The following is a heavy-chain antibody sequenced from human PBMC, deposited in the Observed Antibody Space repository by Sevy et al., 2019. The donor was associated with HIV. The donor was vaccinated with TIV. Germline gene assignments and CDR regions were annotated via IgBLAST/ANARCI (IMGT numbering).Heavy chain of an antibody. CDR1: GFTFSSYW. CDR3: ARVLLWGSSSWLTPVFSGMDV. Sequence: GGSLRLSCAASGFTFSSYWMSWVRQAPGKGLEWVANIKQDGSEKYYVDSVKGRFTISRDNAKNSLYLQMNSLRAEDTAVYYCARVLLWGSSSWLTPVFSGMDVWGQGTTVTVSS. J-gene: IGHJ6*02. V-gene: IGHV3-7*03. CDR2: IKQDGSEK. D-gene: IGHD6-13*01.